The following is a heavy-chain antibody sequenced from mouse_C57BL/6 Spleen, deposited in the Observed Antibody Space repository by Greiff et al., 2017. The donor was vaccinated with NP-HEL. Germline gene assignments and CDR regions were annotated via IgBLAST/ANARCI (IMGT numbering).Heavy chain of an antibody. Sequence: EVQRVESGEGLVKPGGSLKLSCAASGFTFSSYAMSWVRQTPEKRLEWVAYISSGGDYIYYADTVKGRFTISRDNARNTLYLQMSSLKSEDTAMYYCTREGDYAAWFAYWGQGTLVTVSA. D-gene: IGHD2-4*01. CDR2: ISSGGDYI. CDR3: TREGDYAAWFAY. J-gene: IGHJ3*01. CDR1: GFTFSSYA. V-gene: IGHV5-9-1*02.